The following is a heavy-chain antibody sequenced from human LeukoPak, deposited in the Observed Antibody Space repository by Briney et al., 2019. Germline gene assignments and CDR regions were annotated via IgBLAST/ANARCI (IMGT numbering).Heavy chain of an antibody. CDR1: GGSISDTNW. CDR3: AREGSSDAFDT. V-gene: IGHV4-4*02. Sequence: PSGTLSLTCAVSGGSISDTNWWSWVRRPPGKGLEWIGEISHSGSTNYNPSLKSRVTISLDNSKNQLSLKVTSVTAADTAVYYCAREGSSDAFDTWGQGTMVTVSS. J-gene: IGHJ3*02. D-gene: IGHD2-2*01. CDR2: ISHSGST.